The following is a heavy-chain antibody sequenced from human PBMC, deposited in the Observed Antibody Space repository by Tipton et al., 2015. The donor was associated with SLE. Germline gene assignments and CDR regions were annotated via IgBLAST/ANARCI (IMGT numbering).Heavy chain of an antibody. D-gene: IGHD5-18*01. CDR1: GGSVSSSSKY. V-gene: IGHV4-39*07. J-gene: IGHJ5*02. Sequence: TLSLTCTVSGGSVSSSSKYWAWIRQPPGKGLEWIGGIYYTGTTTYYNSFLKSRVTMSVDTSKNQFSLRLTSVIAADTTVYYCARLHGYSYGLNWFDPWGQGTLISVSS. CDR3: ARLHGYSYGLNWFDP. CDR2: IYYTGTTT.